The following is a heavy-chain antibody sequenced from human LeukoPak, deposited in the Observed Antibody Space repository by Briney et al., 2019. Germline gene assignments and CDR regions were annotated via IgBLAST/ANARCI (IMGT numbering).Heavy chain of an antibody. CDR2: INHSGST. D-gene: IGHD3-22*01. CDR1: GGSFSGYY. J-gene: IGHJ1*01. V-gene: IGHV4-34*01. Sequence: SETLSLTCAVYGGSFSGYYWSWIRQPPGKGLEWIGEINHSGSTNYNPSLKSRVTISVDRSKNQFSLKLSSVTAADTAVYYCASIVFDSSGYYPLQHWGQGTLVTVSS. CDR3: ASIVFDSSGYYPLQH.